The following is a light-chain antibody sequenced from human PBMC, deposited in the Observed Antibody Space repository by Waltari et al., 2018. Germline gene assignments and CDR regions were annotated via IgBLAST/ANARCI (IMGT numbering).Light chain of an antibody. V-gene: IGKV1-5*03. Sequence: DIQMTQSPSTLSASVGDRVTITCRASQTINGRLAWYQQNPGKAPKLLIYTASSLESGVPSRFSGSGSGTEFTLTISSLQPDDFGTYYCQQYYNYLTFGQGTKVEIK. CDR1: QTINGR. J-gene: IGKJ1*01. CDR3: QQYYNYLT. CDR2: TAS.